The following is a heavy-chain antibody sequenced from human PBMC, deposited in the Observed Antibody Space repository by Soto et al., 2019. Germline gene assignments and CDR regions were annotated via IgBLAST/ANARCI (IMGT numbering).Heavy chain of an antibody. J-gene: IGHJ4*02. V-gene: IGHV4-30-4*01. D-gene: IGHD5-12*01. CDR1: GGSISNNHYC. CDR3: AKGRNREIVAF. CDR2: IYDGGSI. Sequence: PSETLSLACTVSGGSISNNHYCWSWIRQSPGKGLEWIGHIYDGGSIYNNPSLKSRVTISADTSNNQFSLKLSSVTGADTAVSYCAKGRNREIVAFWGQGTLVTGSS.